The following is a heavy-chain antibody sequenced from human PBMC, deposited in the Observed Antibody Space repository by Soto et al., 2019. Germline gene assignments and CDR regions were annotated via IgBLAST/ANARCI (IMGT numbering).Heavy chain of an antibody. D-gene: IGHD2-21*02. Sequence: QLQLQESGPGQVRPSETLSLTCIVSGVSVRSYTWSWVRQPANKGLEWIGRVFSSVSATYNPSLQSRVSISMDTPENRISLKLDSVTAADAGVYFCARDGMTTGDTWGPGTLVTVS. CDR2: VFSSVSA. CDR3: ARDGMTTGDT. V-gene: IGHV4-4*07. CDR1: GVSVRSYT. J-gene: IGHJ4*02.